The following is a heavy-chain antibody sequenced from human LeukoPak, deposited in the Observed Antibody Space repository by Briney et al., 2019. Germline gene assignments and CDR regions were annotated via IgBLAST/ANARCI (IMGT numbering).Heavy chain of an antibody. CDR2: ITPIFGTA. J-gene: IGHJ6*03. CDR3: ARGTAMVTFYYMDV. D-gene: IGHD5-18*01. CDR1: GGTFSSYA. V-gene: IGHV1-69*05. Sequence: GASVKVSCKASGGTFSSYAISWVRQAPGQGLEWMGGITPIFGTANYAQKFQGRVTITTDESTSTAYMELSSLRSEDTAVYYCARGTAMVTFYYMDVWGKGTTVTVSS.